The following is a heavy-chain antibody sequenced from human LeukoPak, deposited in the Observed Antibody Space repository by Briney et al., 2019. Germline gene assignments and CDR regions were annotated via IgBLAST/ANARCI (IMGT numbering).Heavy chain of an antibody. J-gene: IGHJ4*02. V-gene: IGHV1-2*02. CDR3: ASGYYYDSSGY. CDR2: INPNSGGT. CDR1: GYTFTSYG. D-gene: IGHD3-22*01. Sequence: PWASVKVSCKASGYTFTSYGISWVRQAPGQGLEWMGWINPNSGGTNYAQKFQGRVTMTRDTSISTAYMELSRLRSDDTAVYYCASGYYYDSSGYWGQGTLVTVSS.